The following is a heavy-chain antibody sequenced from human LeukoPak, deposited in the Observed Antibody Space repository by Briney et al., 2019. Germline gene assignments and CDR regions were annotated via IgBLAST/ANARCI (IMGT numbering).Heavy chain of an antibody. Sequence: GESLKISCKASGYNFPIYWIAWVRQKPGIGLEWMGIIYPGDSDTRYSPSFQGQVTISADKSISTAYLQWSSLKASDTAMYYCASSDYGGSAADYWGQGTLVTVSS. D-gene: IGHD4-23*01. J-gene: IGHJ4*02. CDR2: IYPGDSDT. CDR3: ASSDYGGSAADY. V-gene: IGHV5-51*01. CDR1: GYNFPIYW.